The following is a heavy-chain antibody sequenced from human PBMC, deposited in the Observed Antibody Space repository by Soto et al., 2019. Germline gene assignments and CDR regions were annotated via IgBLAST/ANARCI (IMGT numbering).Heavy chain of an antibody. CDR1: GFTFSSYW. Sequence: PGGSLRLSCAASGFTFSSYWMSWVRQAPGKGLEWVANIKQDGSEKYYVDSVKGRFTISRDNAKNSLYLQMNSLRAEDTAVYYCARVTYDYIWGSYRPQKYIYFDYWGQGTLVTVSS. CDR3: ARVTYDYIWGSYRPQKYIYFDY. J-gene: IGHJ4*02. CDR2: IKQDGSEK. V-gene: IGHV3-7*05. D-gene: IGHD3-16*02.